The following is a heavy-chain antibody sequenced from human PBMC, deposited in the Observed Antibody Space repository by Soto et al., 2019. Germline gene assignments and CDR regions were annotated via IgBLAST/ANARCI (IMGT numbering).Heavy chain of an antibody. J-gene: IGHJ1*01. CDR2: ISSSSSYT. CDR3: ARGLHSYYYDSSGHAQYFQH. CDR1: GFTFSSYS. D-gene: IGHD3-22*01. V-gene: IGHV3-21*01. Sequence: EVQLVESGGGLVKPGGSLRLSCAASGFTFSSYSMTWVRQAPGKGLEWVSSISSSSSYTYYADSVKGRFTISRDDAKNSLYLQMNSLRAEDKAVYYCARGLHSYYYDSSGHAQYFQHWGQGTLVTVSS.